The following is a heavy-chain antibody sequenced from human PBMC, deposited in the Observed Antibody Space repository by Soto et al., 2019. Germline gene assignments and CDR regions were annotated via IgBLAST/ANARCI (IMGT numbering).Heavy chain of an antibody. CDR2: IYHSGST. CDR3: ARGGVDYYDSSGYYFSPYYFDY. V-gene: IGHV4-30-2*01. J-gene: IGHJ4*02. CDR1: GGSISSGGYS. D-gene: IGHD3-22*01. Sequence: QLQLQESGSGLVKPSQTLSLTCAVSGGSISSGGYSWSWIRQPPGKGLEWSGYIYHSGSTYYNPSLKSRVTISVDRSKKQFYLKLSSVTDADTAVYYCARGGVDYYDSSGYYFSPYYFDYWGQGTLVTVSS.